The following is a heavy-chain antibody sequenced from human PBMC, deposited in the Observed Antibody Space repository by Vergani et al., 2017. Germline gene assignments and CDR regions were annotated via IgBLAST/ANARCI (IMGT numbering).Heavy chain of an antibody. Sequence: QVQLQESGPGLVKPSETLSLTCTVSGYYIRSGYYWGWIRQPPGKGLEWIGSIYHSGSTYYNPSLKSRVTISVDTSKNQFSLKLSSVTAADTAVYYCARAYGDTAMPRFDYWGQGTLVTVSS. CDR2: IYHSGST. D-gene: IGHD5-18*01. J-gene: IGHJ4*02. V-gene: IGHV4-38-2*02. CDR1: GYYIRSGYY. CDR3: ARAYGDTAMPRFDY.